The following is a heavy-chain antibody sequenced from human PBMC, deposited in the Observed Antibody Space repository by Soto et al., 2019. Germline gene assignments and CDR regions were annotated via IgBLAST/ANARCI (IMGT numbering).Heavy chain of an antibody. Sequence: SETLSLTCTFSGASISSYYWIWIRQPQGKGLEWIGHMYYSGSTNYNPSLKSRVTISVDTSKNQFSLKLSSVTAADTAVYYCARQITTRGYSGYDPDYFDYWGQGTLVTVSS. CDR1: GASISSYY. J-gene: IGHJ4*02. CDR2: MYYSGST. D-gene: IGHD5-12*01. V-gene: IGHV4-59*08. CDR3: ARQITTRGYSGYDPDYFDY.